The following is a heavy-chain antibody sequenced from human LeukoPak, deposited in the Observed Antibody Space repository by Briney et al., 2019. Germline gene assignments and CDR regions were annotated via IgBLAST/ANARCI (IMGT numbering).Heavy chain of an antibody. CDR2: IYYSGST. CDR1: GGSISSYY. V-gene: IGHV4-59*12. J-gene: IGHJ2*01. CDR3: ARYGSSGYWYFDL. D-gene: IGHD6-6*01. Sequence: SETLSLTCTVSGGSISSYYWSWIRQPPGKGLEWIGYIYYSGSTYYNPSLRSRVTISVDTSKNQFSLKLSSVTAADTAVYYCARYGSSGYWYFDLWGRGTLVTVSS.